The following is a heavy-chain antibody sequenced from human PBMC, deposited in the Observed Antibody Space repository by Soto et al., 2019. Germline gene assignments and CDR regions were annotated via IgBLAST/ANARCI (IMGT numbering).Heavy chain of an antibody. CDR3: ARGWGHTSGDLDY. D-gene: IGHD6-19*01. CDR2: ISVSSGNR. CDR1: GYPFPNYG. J-gene: IGHJ4*02. V-gene: IGHV1-18*04. Sequence: GPGVKKPGASVKVSCKASGYPFPNYGLSWVRQAPGQGLEWMGWISVSSGNREYTQKYQDRLIITTDTSTRTAYMELRSLTSDDTAVYYCARGWGHTSGDLDYWGQGTLVIVSS.